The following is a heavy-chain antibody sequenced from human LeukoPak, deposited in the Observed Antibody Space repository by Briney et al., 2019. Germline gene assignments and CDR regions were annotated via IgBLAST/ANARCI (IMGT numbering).Heavy chain of an antibody. V-gene: IGHV3-43*01. Sequence: GGSLRLSCAASGFTFSTSRMNWVRQAPGKGLEWVSVISRKGRGKKYADSVRGRLTVTRDNRENTLYLQVNSLKTEDTAFYYCVKVSARANFLHYWGQGTLVIVSS. J-gene: IGHJ4*02. CDR3: VKVSARANFLHY. D-gene: IGHD1-1*01. CDR2: ISRKGRGK. CDR1: GFTFSTSR.